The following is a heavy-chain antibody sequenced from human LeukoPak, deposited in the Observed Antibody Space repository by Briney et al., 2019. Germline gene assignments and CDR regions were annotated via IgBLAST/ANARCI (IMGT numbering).Heavy chain of an antibody. J-gene: IGHJ2*01. D-gene: IGHD1-1*01. Sequence: SETLSLTCAVYGGSFSGYYWSWIRQPPGKGLEWIGEINHSGSTNYNPSLKSRVTISVDTSKNQFSLKLSSVTAADTAVYYCARETTDPPYWYFDLWGRGTLVTVS. CDR1: GGSFSGYY. CDR2: INHSGST. V-gene: IGHV4-34*01. CDR3: ARETTDPPYWYFDL.